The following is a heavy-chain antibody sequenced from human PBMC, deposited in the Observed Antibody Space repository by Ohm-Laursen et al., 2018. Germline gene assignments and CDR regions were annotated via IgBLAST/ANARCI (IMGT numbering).Heavy chain of an antibody. V-gene: IGHV1-8*01. CDR1: GYTFTSYD. CDR2: MNPNSGNA. CDR3: ARRVPAAKQGWFDP. D-gene: IGHD6-25*01. J-gene: IGHJ5*02. Sequence: SVKVSCKASGYTFTSYDINWVRQATGQGLEWMGWMNPNSGNAGYAQKFQGRVTMTRDTSISTAYMELSSLRSEDTAVYYCARRVPAAKQGWFDPWGQGTLVTVSS.